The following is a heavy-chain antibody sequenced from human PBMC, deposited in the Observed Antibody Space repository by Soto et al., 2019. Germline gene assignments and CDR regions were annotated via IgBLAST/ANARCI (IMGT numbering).Heavy chain of an antibody. V-gene: IGHV1-2*04. D-gene: IGHD3-3*01. CDR3: ARAGGYDFWSGYSSWFHYYGMDV. CDR1: GYTFTGYY. CDR2: INPNSGGT. J-gene: IGHJ6*02. Sequence: ASVKVSCKASGYTFTGYYMHWVRQAPGQGLEWMGWINPNSGGTNYAQKFQGWVTMTRDTSISTAYMELSRLRSDDTAVYYCARAGGYDFWSGYSSWFHYYGMDVWGQGTTVTVSS.